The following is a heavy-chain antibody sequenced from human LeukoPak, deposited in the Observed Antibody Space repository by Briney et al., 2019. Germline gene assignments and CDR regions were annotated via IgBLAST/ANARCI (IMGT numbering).Heavy chain of an antibody. CDR1: GFTFDDYA. J-gene: IGHJ4*02. CDR2: SSWNSGSI. CDR3: AKGDMITFGGVIVR. D-gene: IGHD3-16*02. V-gene: IGHV3-9*01. Sequence: GRSLRLSCAASGFTFDDYAMHWVRQAPGKGLEWVSGSSWNSGSIGYADSVNGRFTISRDNAKNSLYLQMNSLRAEDTALYYCAKGDMITFGGVIVRWGQGTLVTVSS.